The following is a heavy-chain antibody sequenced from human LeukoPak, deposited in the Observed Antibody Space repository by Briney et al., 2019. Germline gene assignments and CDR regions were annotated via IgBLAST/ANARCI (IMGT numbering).Heavy chain of an antibody. CDR3: ARQSAMGRSGDY. CDR1: EYSFTTYW. J-gene: IGHJ4*02. Sequence: GESLKISCKASEYSFTTYWIGWVRQMPGKGLEWMGIIDPSDSDTRYTPSFQGQVPISADKSLTTAYLQWNSLKASDTALYYCARQSAMGRSGDYWGQGTLVTVSS. CDR2: IDPSDSDT. D-gene: IGHD7-27*01. V-gene: IGHV5-51*01.